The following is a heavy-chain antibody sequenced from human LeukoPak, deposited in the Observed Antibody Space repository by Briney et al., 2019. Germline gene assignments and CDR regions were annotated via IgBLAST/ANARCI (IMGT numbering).Heavy chain of an antibody. Sequence: GGSLRLSCAASGFTFSSYSMNWVRQAPGKGLEWVSYISSSSSTIYYAVSVKGRFTISRDNAKNSLYLQMNSLRAEDTAVYYCARDGWYCGGDCYPDYYYFDYWGQGTLVTVSS. V-gene: IGHV3-48*04. D-gene: IGHD2-21*02. CDR2: ISSSSSTI. CDR3: ARDGWYCGGDCYPDYYYFDY. J-gene: IGHJ4*02. CDR1: GFTFSSYS.